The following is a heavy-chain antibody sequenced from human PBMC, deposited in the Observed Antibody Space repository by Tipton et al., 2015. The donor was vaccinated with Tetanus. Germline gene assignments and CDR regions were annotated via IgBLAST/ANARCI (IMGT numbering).Heavy chain of an antibody. D-gene: IGHD1-26*01. CDR1: GGSISSGGYY. Sequence: TLSLTCSVSGGSISSGGYYWSWIRQHPGKGLEWPGYIYYTGNTYYNPSLKSRLTISLDTSKNHLSLRLTSLSAADTAVYFCARRGGGSTFDHWGQGTPVTVSS. CDR3: ARRGGGSTFDH. J-gene: IGHJ4*02. V-gene: IGHV4-31*03. CDR2: IYYTGNT.